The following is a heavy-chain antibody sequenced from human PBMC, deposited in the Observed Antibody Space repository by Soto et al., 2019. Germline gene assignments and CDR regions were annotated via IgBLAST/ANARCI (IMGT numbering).Heavy chain of an antibody. J-gene: IGHJ4*01. Sequence: PGGSLRLSCTASGFTFSSYAMSWFRQAPGKELEWVSTISGNSGKTNYAESVKGRFSISRDNSKNTVHLQLDSLRAEDTAVYFCAKLGFVLMELYYFHQWGHGTLVTVSS. V-gene: IGHV3-23*01. CDR3: AKLGFVLMELYYFHQ. CDR2: ISGNSGKT. D-gene: IGHD2-8*01. CDR1: GFTFSSYA.